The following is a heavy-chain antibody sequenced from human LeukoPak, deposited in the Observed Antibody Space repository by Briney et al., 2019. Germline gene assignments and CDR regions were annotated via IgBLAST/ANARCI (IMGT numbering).Heavy chain of an antibody. CDR1: GFTFSNYW. CDR3: ARDSTNLPGS. CDR2: IKQDGSEK. D-gene: IGHD1/OR15-1a*01. Sequence: GGSLRLSCAASGFTFSNYWMSWVRQAPWKGLEWVANIKQDGSEKYYVDSVKGRFTISRDNAKNSLYLQMNSLRAEDTAVYYCARDSTNLPGSWGQGTLVTVSS. V-gene: IGHV3-7*01. J-gene: IGHJ5*02.